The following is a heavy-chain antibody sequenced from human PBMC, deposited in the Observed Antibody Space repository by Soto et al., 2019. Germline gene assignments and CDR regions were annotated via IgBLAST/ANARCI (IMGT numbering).Heavy chain of an antibody. J-gene: IGHJ4*02. V-gene: IGHV3-23*01. CDR2: ITGSGDST. CDR3: AKTVLGTSTSNFDY. CDR1: GFTFSKYA. D-gene: IGHD2-8*02. Sequence: GGSLRLSCAASGFTFSKYAMNWVRQAPGKGLEWVSGITGSGDSTYYADSVQGRFTISRDTSKNTLFLQMNSLRADDTAVYYCAKTVLGTSTSNFDYWGQGTLVTVSS.